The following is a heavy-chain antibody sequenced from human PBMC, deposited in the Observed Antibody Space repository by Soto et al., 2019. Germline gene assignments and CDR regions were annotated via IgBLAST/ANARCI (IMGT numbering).Heavy chain of an antibody. V-gene: IGHV5-51*01. CDR3: ERAGGRGDYYYGMDV. D-gene: IGHD3-16*01. Sequence: PGESLKISCKGSGYSFTSYWIGWVRQMPGKGLEWMGIIYPGDSDTRYSPSFQGQVTISADKSISTAYLQWSSLKASDTAMYYCERAGGRGDYYYGMDVWGQGTTVTVSS. J-gene: IGHJ6*02. CDR1: GYSFTSYW. CDR2: IYPGDSDT.